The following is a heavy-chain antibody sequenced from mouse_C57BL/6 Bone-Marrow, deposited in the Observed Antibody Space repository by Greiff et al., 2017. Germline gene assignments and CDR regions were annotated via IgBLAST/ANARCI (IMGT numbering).Heavy chain of an antibody. J-gene: IGHJ4*01. CDR2: IDPSDSYT. D-gene: IGHD2-4*01. CDR3: ARGRIYDYFYAMDY. CDR1: GYTFTSYW. V-gene: IGHV1-59*01. Sequence: QVQLQQPGAELVRPGTSVKLSCKASGYTFTSYWMHWVKQRPGQGLEWIGVIDPSDSYTNYNQKFKGKATLTVDTSSSTAYMQLSSLTSEDSAVYYCARGRIYDYFYAMDYWGQGTSVTVSS.